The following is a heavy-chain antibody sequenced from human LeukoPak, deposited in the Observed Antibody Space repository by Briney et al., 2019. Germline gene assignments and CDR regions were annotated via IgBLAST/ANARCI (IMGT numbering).Heavy chain of an antibody. CDR2: IHYDGSNK. CDR1: GFTFSSYG. J-gene: IGHJ4*01. V-gene: IGHV3-30*02. CDR3: TRGNILTGKYMVY. D-gene: IGHD3-9*01. Sequence: GGSLRLSCAASGFTFSSYGIHWVRQAPGKGLEWVAFIHYDGSNKYYADSVKGRFTISRDNSKNTLFLQMNNLRAEDTAIYYCTRGNILTGKYMVYWGPGTLVTVSS.